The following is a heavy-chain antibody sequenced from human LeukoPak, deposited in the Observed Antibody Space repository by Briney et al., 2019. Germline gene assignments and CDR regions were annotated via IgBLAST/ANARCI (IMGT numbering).Heavy chain of an antibody. D-gene: IGHD6-13*01. CDR3: AREEASAGDY. J-gene: IGHJ4*02. CDR2: IHYTGST. V-gene: IGHV4-39*01. Sequence: SETLSLTCTVSGGSITSSSHFWAWIRQPPGKGLEWIGRIHYTGSTFYTPSLQSRVTISVDTSKNQFSLKLSSVTATDTAVYYCAREEASAGDYWGQGTLVTVSS. CDR1: GGSITSSSHF.